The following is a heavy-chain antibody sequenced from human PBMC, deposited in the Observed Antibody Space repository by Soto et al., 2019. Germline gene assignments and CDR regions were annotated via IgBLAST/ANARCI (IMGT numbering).Heavy chain of an antibody. CDR1: GGSLSSGSYC. J-gene: IGHJ4*02. V-gene: IGHV4-61*01. D-gene: IGHD3-10*01. Sequence: SETLSLTCTVSGGSLSSGSYCWSWIRQPPGKGLEWIGYIYYIGSTNYNPSLKSRVTMSVDTSKNQFSLKLSSVTAADTAIYYCARGYYGSGTFNYWGRGTLVTVSS. CDR3: ARGYYGSGTFNY. CDR2: IYYIGST.